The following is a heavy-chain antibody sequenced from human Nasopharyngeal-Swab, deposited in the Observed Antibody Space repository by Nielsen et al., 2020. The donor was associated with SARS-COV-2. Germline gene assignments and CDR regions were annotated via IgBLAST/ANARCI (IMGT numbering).Heavy chain of an antibody. V-gene: IGHV1-2*04. CDR2: INPNSGGT. J-gene: IGHJ5*02. Sequence: WVRQAPGKRLEGMGWINPNSGGTNYAQKFQGWVTMTRDTSISTAYMELSRLRSGDTAVYYCARGGPGYCSSTSCYGNWFDPWGQGTLVTVSS. D-gene: IGHD2-2*01. CDR3: ARGGPGYCSSTSCYGNWFDP.